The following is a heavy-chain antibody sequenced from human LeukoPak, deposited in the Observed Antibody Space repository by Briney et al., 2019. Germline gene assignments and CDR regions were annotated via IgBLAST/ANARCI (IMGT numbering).Heavy chain of an antibody. D-gene: IGHD2-15*01. J-gene: IGHJ3*02. CDR1: GYTFTSYH. CDR3: ARGYCSGGSCYSDAFDI. CDR2: INPSGGTT. V-gene: IGHV1-46*01. Sequence: ASVKVSCKASGYTFTSYHMHWVRQAPGQGLEWMGIINPSGGTTNYAQKLQGRVTMTTDTSTSTAYMELRSLRSDDTAVYYCARGYCSGGSCYSDAFDIWGQGTMVTVSS.